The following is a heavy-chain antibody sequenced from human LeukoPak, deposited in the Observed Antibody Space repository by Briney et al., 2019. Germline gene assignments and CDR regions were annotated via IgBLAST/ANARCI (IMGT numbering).Heavy chain of an antibody. CDR3: ARGPSFSYYYDSSWFDP. V-gene: IGHV1-69*06. CDR2: IIPIFGTA. Sequence: ASVKVSCKASGGTFSSYAISWVRQAPGQGLEWMGGIIPIFGTANYAQKFQGRVTITADKSTSTAYMELSSLRSEDTAVYYCARGPSFSYYYDSSWFDPWGQGTLVTVSS. CDR1: GGTFSSYA. D-gene: IGHD3-22*01. J-gene: IGHJ5*02.